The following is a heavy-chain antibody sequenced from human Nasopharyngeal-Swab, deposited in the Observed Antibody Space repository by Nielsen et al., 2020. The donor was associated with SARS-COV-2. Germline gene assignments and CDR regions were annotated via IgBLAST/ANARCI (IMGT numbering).Heavy chain of an antibody. CDR2: ISGSGGST. V-gene: IGHV3-23*01. J-gene: IGHJ3*02. D-gene: IGHD1-26*01. CDR3: AKVKSGTSYDAFDI. Sequence: GESLKISCAASGFTFSSYAMSWVRQTPGKGLEWVSAISGSGGSTYYADSVKGRFTISRDSSKNTLYLQMNSLRAEDTALYYCAKVKSGTSYDAFDIWGHGTMVTVSS. CDR1: GFTFSSYA.